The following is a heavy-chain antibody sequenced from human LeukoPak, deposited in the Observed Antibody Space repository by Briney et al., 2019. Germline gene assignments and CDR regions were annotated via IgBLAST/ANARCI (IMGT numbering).Heavy chain of an antibody. CDR2: ISYDGNYK. Sequence: GRSLRLSCGASGFTFSSCAVHWVRQAPGKGLEWVADISYDGNYKYYADSVKGRFTISRDSSKNTVYLQMNSLRAEDTAVYYCARSPWSGYVYQGMDVWGQGTTVTVSS. D-gene: IGHD3-3*01. CDR3: ARSPWSGYVYQGMDV. V-gene: IGHV3-30-3*01. J-gene: IGHJ6*02. CDR1: GFTFSSCA.